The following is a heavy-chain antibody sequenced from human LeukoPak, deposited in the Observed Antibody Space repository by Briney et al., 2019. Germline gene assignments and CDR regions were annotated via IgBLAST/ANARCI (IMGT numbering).Heavy chain of an antibody. CDR2: INPNSGNT. Sequence: GASVKVSCKASGYTFTGYYMHWVRQAPGQGLEWMGWINPNSGNTNYAQKLQGRVTMTTDTSTSTAYMELRSLRSDDTAVYYCARDCKSSTSCYALYNWFDPWGQGTLVTVSS. CDR3: ARDCKSSTSCYALYNWFDP. J-gene: IGHJ5*02. D-gene: IGHD2-2*01. V-gene: IGHV1-18*04. CDR1: GYTFTGYY.